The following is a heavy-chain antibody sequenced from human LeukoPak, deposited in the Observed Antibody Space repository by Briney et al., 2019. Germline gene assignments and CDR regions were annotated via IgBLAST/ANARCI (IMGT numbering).Heavy chain of an antibody. J-gene: IGHJ5*02. Sequence: SVKVSCKASGGTFSSYAISWVRQAPGQGPEWMGRIIPILGIANYAQKFQGRVTITADKSTSTAYMELSSLRSEDTAVYYCARVEDSSGYMFDPWGQGTLVTVSS. CDR2: IIPILGIA. CDR3: ARVEDSSGYMFDP. D-gene: IGHD3-22*01. V-gene: IGHV1-69*04. CDR1: GGTFSSYA.